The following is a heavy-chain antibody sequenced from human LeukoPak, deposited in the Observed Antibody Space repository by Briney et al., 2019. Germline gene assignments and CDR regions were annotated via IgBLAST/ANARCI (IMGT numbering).Heavy chain of an antibody. D-gene: IGHD3-9*01. CDR2: IYPGDSDT. CDR3: ARQADYNVLTGYHKGHLDY. CDR1: GYSFTSYW. Sequence: GESLKISCKGSGYSFTSYWIGWVRQMPGKGLGWMGIIYPGDSDTRYSPSFQGQVTISADKSITTAYLQWSSLQASDTAMYHCARQADYNVLTGYHKGHLDYWGQGTLVTVST. V-gene: IGHV5-51*01. J-gene: IGHJ4*02.